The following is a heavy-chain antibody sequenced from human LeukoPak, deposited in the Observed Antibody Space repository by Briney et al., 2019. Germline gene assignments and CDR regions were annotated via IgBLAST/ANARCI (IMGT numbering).Heavy chain of an antibody. CDR1: GGTFGSYA. J-gene: IGHJ4*02. V-gene: IGHV1-69*06. Sequence: SVKVSCKASGGTFGSYAISWVRQAPGQGLEWMGGIIPIFGTANYAQKFQGRVTITADKSTSTAYMELSSLRSEDTAVYYCARGGSGWTSPNSYFDYWGQGTLVTVSS. CDR2: IIPIFGTA. D-gene: IGHD6-19*01. CDR3: ARGGSGWTSPNSYFDY.